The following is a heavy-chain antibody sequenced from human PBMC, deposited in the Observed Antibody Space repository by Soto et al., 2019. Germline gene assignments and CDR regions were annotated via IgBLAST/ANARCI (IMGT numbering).Heavy chain of an antibody. Sequence: QMQLVQSGPEVKKPGTSVKVSCKASGFTFTSSAVQWVRQARGQRLEWIGWIVVGSGNTNYAQKFQERVTITRNMSTSTAYMELSSLRSEDTAVYYCAAVPTEVDYYDSGPWAFDIWGQGTMVTVSS. CDR2: IVVGSGNT. CDR3: AAVPTEVDYYDSGPWAFDI. D-gene: IGHD3-22*01. V-gene: IGHV1-58*01. J-gene: IGHJ3*02. CDR1: GFTFTSSA.